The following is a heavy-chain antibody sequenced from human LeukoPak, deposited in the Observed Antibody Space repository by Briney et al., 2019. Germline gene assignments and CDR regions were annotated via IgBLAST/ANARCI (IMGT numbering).Heavy chain of an antibody. V-gene: IGHV1-46*01. J-gene: IGHJ4*02. Sequence: ASVKVSCKASGYTFTSYYMHWVRQAPGQGLEWMGIINPSGGSTSYAQTFQGRVTMTRDMSTSTVYMELSSLRSEDTAVYYCARVRGVWAVAGYYFDYWGQGTLVTVSS. CDR1: GYTFTSYY. D-gene: IGHD6-19*01. CDR3: ARVRGVWAVAGYYFDY. CDR2: INPSGGST.